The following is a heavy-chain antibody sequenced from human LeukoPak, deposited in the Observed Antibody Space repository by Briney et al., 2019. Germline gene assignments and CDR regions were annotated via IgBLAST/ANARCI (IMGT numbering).Heavy chain of an antibody. Sequence: GASVKVSCKASGYTFTSYYMHWVRQAPGQGLEWMGLINPSGGSTLYAEKFQGRIIMTRDMSTATDYMELSSLRSEDTAVYYCARDNSIGDRGWWFDSWGQGTLVTVSS. D-gene: IGHD4-17*01. CDR2: INPSGGST. CDR1: GYTFTSYY. J-gene: IGHJ5*01. CDR3: ARDNSIGDRGWWFDS. V-gene: IGHV1-46*01.